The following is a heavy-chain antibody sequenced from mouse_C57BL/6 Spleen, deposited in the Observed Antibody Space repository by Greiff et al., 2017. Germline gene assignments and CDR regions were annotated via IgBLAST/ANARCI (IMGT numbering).Heavy chain of an antibody. CDR1: GYAFSSSW. CDR2: IYPGDGDT. D-gene: IGHD2-4*01. Sequence: VKLHESGPELVKPGASVKISCKASGYAFSSSWMNWVKQRPGKGLEWIGRIYPGDGDTNYNGKFKGKATLTADKSSSTAYMQLSSLTSEDSAVYFCARERYDYDGDYYAMDYWGQGTSVTVSS. J-gene: IGHJ4*01. V-gene: IGHV1-82*01. CDR3: ARERYDYDGDYYAMDY.